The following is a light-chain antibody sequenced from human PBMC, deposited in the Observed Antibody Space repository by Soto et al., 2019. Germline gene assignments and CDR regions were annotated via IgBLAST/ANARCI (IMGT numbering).Light chain of an antibody. Sequence: EIVLTQSPGTLSLSPGERATLSCRASQSVSSNYFAWYQQKPGQAPRLLSYGASSRATGIPDRFSGSGSGTDFTLTISRLEPEDFAVYYCQRYGSSPPYTFGQGTKLEIK. CDR1: QSVSSNY. V-gene: IGKV3-20*01. J-gene: IGKJ2*01. CDR3: QRYGSSPPYT. CDR2: GAS.